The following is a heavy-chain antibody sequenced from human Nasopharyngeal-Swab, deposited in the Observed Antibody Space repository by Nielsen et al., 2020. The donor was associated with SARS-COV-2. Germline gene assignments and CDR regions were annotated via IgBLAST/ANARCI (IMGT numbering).Heavy chain of an antibody. V-gene: IGHV4-39*07. J-gene: IGHJ3*02. Sequence: GSLRLSCTVSGGSINSSSYYWGWIRQPPGKGLEWIGSIYYSGSTYYNPSLESRVTISVDTSKNQFSLKLGSVTAADTAVYYCAISGWYYAFDIWGQGTMVTVSS. CDR3: AISGWYYAFDI. CDR1: GGSINSSSYY. CDR2: IYYSGST. D-gene: IGHD6-19*01.